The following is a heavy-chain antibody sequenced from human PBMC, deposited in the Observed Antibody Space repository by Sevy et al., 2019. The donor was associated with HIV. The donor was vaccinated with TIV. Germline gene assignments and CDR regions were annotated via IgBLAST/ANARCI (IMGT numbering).Heavy chain of an antibody. CDR1: GFSFRSYW. Sequence: GWSLRLSCAASGFSFRSYWMSWVRQAPGKGLEWVANIRQDGSEKYDVHFVKGRFTISRDNAENSLYLQMNSLRAEDTAVYYCAREGSYGDHDYQYYYGMDVWGQGTTVTVSS. CDR2: IRQDGSEK. J-gene: IGHJ6*02. CDR3: AREGSYGDHDYQYYYGMDV. V-gene: IGHV3-7*01. D-gene: IGHD4-17*01.